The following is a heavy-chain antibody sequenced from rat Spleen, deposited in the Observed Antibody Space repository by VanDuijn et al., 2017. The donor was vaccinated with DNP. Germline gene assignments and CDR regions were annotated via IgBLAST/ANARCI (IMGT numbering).Heavy chain of an antibody. J-gene: IGHJ3*01. Sequence: EVQLQESGPGLVKPSQSLSLTCSVTGFSITSNYWAWIRKLPGNKMEWIGYINYSGSTGYNPSLKSRISITRDTSKNQFFLQLNSVITEDTATYYCVKYYSSWFANWGQGTLVTVSS. D-gene: IGHD1-2*01. V-gene: IGHV3-1*01. CDR3: VKYYSSWFAN. CDR2: INYSGST. CDR1: GFSITSNY.